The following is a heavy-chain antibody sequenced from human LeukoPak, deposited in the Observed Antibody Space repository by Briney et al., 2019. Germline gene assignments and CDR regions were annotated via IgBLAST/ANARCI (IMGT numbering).Heavy chain of an antibody. CDR1: GFTLSSHW. CDR2: LNEDGRIT. J-gene: IGHJ4*02. Sequence: GGSLTLSSAASGFTLSSHWVHWDRHAPGKVLVWGSRLNEDGRITNYADSVKGRFTISRDNAKNTVYLQMNSLRVEDTGVYYWARSFSGYRDYWGQGTQVSVSS. CDR3: ARSFSGYRDY. D-gene: IGHD3-22*01. V-gene: IGHV3-74*01.